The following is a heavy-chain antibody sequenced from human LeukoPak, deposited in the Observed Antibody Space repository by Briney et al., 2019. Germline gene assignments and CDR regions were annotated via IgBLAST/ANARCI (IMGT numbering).Heavy chain of an antibody. Sequence: SETLSLTCAVSGGSIRDYQWSWIRQPPGKGLEWIGHINTNGRTDYNPSLRSRLTFSVDTSKNQFSLKLSSVTAADTAVCYCARYGSGSYYEYWGQGTLVTVSS. V-gene: IGHV4-4*09. J-gene: IGHJ4*02. D-gene: IGHD3-10*01. CDR2: INTNGRT. CDR1: GGSIRDYQ. CDR3: ARYGSGSYYEY.